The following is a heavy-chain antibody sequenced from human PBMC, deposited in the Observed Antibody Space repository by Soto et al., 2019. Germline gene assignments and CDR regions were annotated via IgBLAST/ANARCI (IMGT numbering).Heavy chain of an antibody. CDR3: AKRFCTSTTCLSLDFYYYIGV. D-gene: IGHD2-2*01. CDR2: ISGSGDST. J-gene: IGHJ6*03. V-gene: IGHV3-23*01. CDR1: GFTFSSYA. Sequence: EVQLLDSGGGLVQPGGSLRLSCAASGFTFSSYALSWVRQAPGKGLEWVSGISGSGDSTNYADSVKGRFTISRDNSENTVHLQMNSLRAEDTAVYYCAKRFCTSTTCLSLDFYYYIGVWGEGTTVTVSS.